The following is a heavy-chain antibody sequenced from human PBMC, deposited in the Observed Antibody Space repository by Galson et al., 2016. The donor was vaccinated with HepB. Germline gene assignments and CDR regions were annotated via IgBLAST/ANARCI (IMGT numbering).Heavy chain of an antibody. CDR2: IYSGGST. D-gene: IGHD3-10*01. J-gene: IGHJ6*02. V-gene: IGHV3-53*01. Sequence: SLRLSCAASGFTVSSITWVRRAPGKGLEWVSVIYSGGSTYYTDSAKGRFTISRDNSKSTVYLQMNSLRAEDTAMYHCATKQEGITMIRGVTVDYYGMDVWGQGTTVTVSS. CDR3: ATKQEGITMIRGVTVDYYGMDV. CDR1: GFTVSS.